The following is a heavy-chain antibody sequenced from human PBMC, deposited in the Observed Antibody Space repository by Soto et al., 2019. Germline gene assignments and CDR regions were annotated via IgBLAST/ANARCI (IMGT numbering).Heavy chain of an antibody. D-gene: IGHD5-12*01. Sequence: QVQLVQSGAEVKKPGSSVKVSCKASGGTFDTFAISWVRQAPGQGFEWLGGIIPIFRTPDYAQKLQGRVTIIADESASTAYMELSSLRSEDTAVYYCARDKDRQRLGGNYDYAMDIWGQGTTVTVSS. CDR2: IIPIFRTP. CDR1: GGTFDTFA. J-gene: IGHJ6*02. CDR3: ARDKDRQRLGGNYDYAMDI. V-gene: IGHV1-69*12.